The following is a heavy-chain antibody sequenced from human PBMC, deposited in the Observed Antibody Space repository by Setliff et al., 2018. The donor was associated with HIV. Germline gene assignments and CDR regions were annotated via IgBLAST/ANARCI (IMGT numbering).Heavy chain of an antibody. V-gene: IGHV4-34*01. CDR1: GGSFSGYY. CDR2: SNHSGIT. CDR3: ARVPGYSSGASYMDV. Sequence: PSETLSLTCAVYGGSFSGYYRSWIRQTPGKGLAWIGESNHSGITKYNPSLKRRVTISVDTSKNQFSLKLRSVTAADAAVYYCARVPGYSSGASYMDVWGKGTTVTVSS. J-gene: IGHJ6*03. D-gene: IGHD6-19*01.